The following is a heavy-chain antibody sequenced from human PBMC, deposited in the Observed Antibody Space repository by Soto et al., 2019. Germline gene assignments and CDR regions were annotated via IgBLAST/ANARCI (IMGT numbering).Heavy chain of an antibody. V-gene: IGHV1-3*01. CDR3: ARDPPVRYFDWLFTNGTDV. D-gene: IGHD3-9*01. Sequence: ASVKVSCKASGYTLTSYAMHWVRQAPGQRLEWMRWINAGNGNTKYSQKFQGRVTITRDTSASTAYMELSSLRSEDTAVYYCARDPPVRYFDWLFTNGTDVWGQGTTVTVSS. CDR2: INAGNGNT. CDR1: GYTLTSYA. J-gene: IGHJ6*02.